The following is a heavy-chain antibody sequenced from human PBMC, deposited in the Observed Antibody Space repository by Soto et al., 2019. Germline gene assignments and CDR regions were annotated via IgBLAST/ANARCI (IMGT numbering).Heavy chain of an antibody. V-gene: IGHV4-39*01. CDR3: VRQDVMATRQSGQFDS. Sequence: SETLCLTCSVSGGSLSSRSYFWGWVRPPPGKGLEWIGSIYYSGRTYYNPSLKSRVTISVDTSTNQFSLRLSSVTAADTAVFYCVRQDVMATRQSGQFDSWGQGTLVTVSS. CDR1: GGSLSSRSYF. D-gene: IGHD6-6*01. CDR2: IYYSGRT. J-gene: IGHJ4*02.